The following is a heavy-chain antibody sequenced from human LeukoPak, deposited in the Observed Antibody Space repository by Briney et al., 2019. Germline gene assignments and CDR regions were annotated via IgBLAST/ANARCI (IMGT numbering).Heavy chain of an antibody. V-gene: IGHV4-59*01. CDR1: GGSFSGYY. CDR2: VTYSGTT. D-gene: IGHD6-13*01. J-gene: IGHJ4*02. Sequence: SETLSLTCAVYGGSFSGYYWSWIRQPPEKGLEWIGYVTYSGTTNYNPSLKSRVAISVDTSKNQFSLKLNSVTAADTAVYYCARELAAAGFDCWGQGNLVTVSS. CDR3: ARELAAAGFDC.